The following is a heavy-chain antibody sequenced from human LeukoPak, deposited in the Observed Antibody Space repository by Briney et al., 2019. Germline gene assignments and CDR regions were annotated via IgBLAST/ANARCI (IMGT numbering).Heavy chain of an antibody. CDR3: ARALYDFWSGYYEDLHY. D-gene: IGHD3-3*01. J-gene: IGHJ4*02. CDR2: IIPILGIA. V-gene: IGHV1-69*04. CDR1: GGTFSSYA. Sequence: GASVKVSCKASGGTFSSYAISWVRQAPGQGLEWMGRIIPILGIANYAQKFQGRVTITADKSTSTAYMELSSLRAEDTAVYYCARALYDFWSGYYEDLHYWGQGTLVTVSS.